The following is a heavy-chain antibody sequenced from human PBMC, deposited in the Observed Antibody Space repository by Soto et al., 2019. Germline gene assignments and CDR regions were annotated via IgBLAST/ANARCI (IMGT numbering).Heavy chain of an antibody. V-gene: IGHV4-39*01. CDR1: GGSISSSSYY. CDR3: ASAITIFGVVIPFY. Sequence: SETLSLTCTVSGGSISSSSYYWGWIRQPPGKGLEWIGSIYYSGSTYYNPSLKSRVTISVDTSKNQFSLKLSSVTAADTAVYYCASAITIFGVVIPFYWGQGTLVTVSS. CDR2: IYYSGST. J-gene: IGHJ4*02. D-gene: IGHD3-3*01.